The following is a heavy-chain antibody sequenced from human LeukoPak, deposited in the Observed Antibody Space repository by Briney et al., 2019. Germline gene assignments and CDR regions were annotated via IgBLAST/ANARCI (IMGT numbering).Heavy chain of an antibody. CDR1: GYSISSGYY. CDR3: ASSRGSSGYYNWFDP. CDR2: IYHSGST. J-gene: IGHJ5*02. V-gene: IGHV4-38-2*01. D-gene: IGHD3-22*01. Sequence: SETLSLTCAVSGYSISSGYYWGRIRQPPGKGLEWIGSIYHSGSTYYNPSLKSRVTISVDTSKNQFSLKLSSVTAADTAVYYCASSRGSSGYYNWFDPWGQGTLVTVSS.